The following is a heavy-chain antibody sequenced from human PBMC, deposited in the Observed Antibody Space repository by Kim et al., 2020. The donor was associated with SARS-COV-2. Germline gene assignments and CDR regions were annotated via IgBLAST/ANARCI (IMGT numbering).Heavy chain of an antibody. J-gene: IGHJ5*02. D-gene: IGHD6-13*01. CDR1: GFTFSSYA. CDR2: ISYDGSNK. Sequence: GGSLRLSCAASGFTFSSYAMHWVRQAPGKGLEWVAVISYDGSNKYYADSVKGRFTISRDNSKNTLYLQMNSLRAEDTAVYYCARDSASIAAAGTINWFDPWGQGTLVTVSS. V-gene: IGHV3-30*04. CDR3: ARDSASIAAAGTINWFDP.